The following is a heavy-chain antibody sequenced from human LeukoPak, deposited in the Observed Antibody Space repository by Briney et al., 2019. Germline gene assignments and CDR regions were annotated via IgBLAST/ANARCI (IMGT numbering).Heavy chain of an antibody. CDR1: GFTFSDYN. J-gene: IGHJ4*02. CDR3: AKGYYGSGSYGWFDY. V-gene: IGHV3-11*01. Sequence: GGSLRLSCAASGFTFSDYNMRWIRQAPGKGLEWVSSISRSGSTKYYADSVKGRFTISRDNAKNSLFLQMNSLRAEDTAVYSCAKGYYGSGSYGWFDYWGQGTLVTVSS. CDR2: ISRSGSTK. D-gene: IGHD3-10*01.